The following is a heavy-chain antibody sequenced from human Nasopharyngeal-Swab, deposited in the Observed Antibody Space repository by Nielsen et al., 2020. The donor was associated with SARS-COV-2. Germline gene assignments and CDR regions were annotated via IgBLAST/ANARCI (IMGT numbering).Heavy chain of an antibody. V-gene: IGHV3-30-3*01. CDR1: GVIFSKYW. CDR2: IRYDESDK. J-gene: IGHJ4*02. CDR3: ARDAPAHYGAFY. Sequence: GESLKISCVASGVIFSKYWMHWVRQAPGEGLEWVAAIRYDESDKYHADSVKGRFTISRDSSKNTLYLQMDSLRGEDTAVYYCARDAPAHYGAFYWGRGTLVTVSS. D-gene: IGHD4-17*01.